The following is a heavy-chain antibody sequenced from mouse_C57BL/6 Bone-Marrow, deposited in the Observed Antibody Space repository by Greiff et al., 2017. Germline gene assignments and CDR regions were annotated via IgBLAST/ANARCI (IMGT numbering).Heavy chain of an antibody. CDR3: ARCPYDYDGHWYFDV. CDR2: IYPSDSET. D-gene: IGHD2-4*01. V-gene: IGHV1-61*01. Sequence: QVQLQQPGAELVRPGSSVKLSCKASGYTFTSYWMDWVKQRPGQGLEWIGNIYPSDSETHYNQKFKDKATLTVDKSSSTAYMQLSSLTSADSAVYYCARCPYDYDGHWYFDVWGTGTTVTVSS. J-gene: IGHJ1*03. CDR1: GYTFTSYW.